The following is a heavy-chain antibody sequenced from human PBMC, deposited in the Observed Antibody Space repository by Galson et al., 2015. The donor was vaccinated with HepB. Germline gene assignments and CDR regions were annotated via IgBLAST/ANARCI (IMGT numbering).Heavy chain of an antibody. CDR2: LRSKASSHAT. CDR1: GFTFSGPA. D-gene: IGHD6-19*01. V-gene: IGHV3-73*01. J-gene: IGHJ4*02. CDR3: ARLGDLSGYSSL. Sequence: SLRLSCAASGFTFSGPAIHWVRQASGKGLEWVGRLRSKASSHATAYTASLKGRFTISRDDSKNTAYLHMNSLKTEDTAVYYCARLGDLSGYSSLWGQGTLVTVSS.